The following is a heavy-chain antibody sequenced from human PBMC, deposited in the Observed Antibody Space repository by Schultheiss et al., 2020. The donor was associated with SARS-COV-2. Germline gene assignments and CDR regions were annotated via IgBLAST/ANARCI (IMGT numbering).Heavy chain of an antibody. J-gene: IGHJ6*02. Sequence: GESLKISCAASGFTFSSYAMHWVRQAPGKGLEWVAVISYDGSNKYYADSVKGRFTISRDNSKNTLYLQMNSLRAEDTAVYYCARARNLIRLGRVYYYGMDVWGQGTTVTVSS. CDR1: GFTFSSYA. CDR2: ISYDGSNK. CDR3: ARARNLIRLGRVYYYGMDV. V-gene: IGHV3-30*04. D-gene: IGHD3-16*01.